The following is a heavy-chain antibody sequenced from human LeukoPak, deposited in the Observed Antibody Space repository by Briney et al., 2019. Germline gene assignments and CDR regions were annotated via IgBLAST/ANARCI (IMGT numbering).Heavy chain of an antibody. CDR1: AFTVSSNY. V-gene: IGHV3-15*01. CDR2: IKSKTDGGAT. CDR3: TTDSTRGWNQYYFDY. J-gene: IGHJ4*02. Sequence: GGSLRLSCAASAFTVSSNYMSWVRQAPGKGLEWVGRIKSKTDGGATDYAAPVKGRFTISREDSKNTLYVQMNSLNTEDTAVYYCTTDSTRGWNQYYFDYWGQGTLVTVSS. D-gene: IGHD6-19*01.